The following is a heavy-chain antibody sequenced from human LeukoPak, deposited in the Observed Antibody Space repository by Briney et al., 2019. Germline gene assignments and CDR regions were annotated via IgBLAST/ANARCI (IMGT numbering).Heavy chain of an antibody. D-gene: IGHD4-17*01. CDR3: AIRAVTTNYYYGMDV. V-gene: IGHV7-4-1*02. CDR2: INTNTGNP. Sequence: ASVKVSCKASGYTFTSYGISWVRQAPGQGLEWMGWINTNTGNPTYAQGFTGRFVFSLDTSVSTAYLQISSLKAEDTAVYYCAIRAVTTNYYYGMDVWGQGTTVTVSS. CDR1: GYTFTSYG. J-gene: IGHJ6*02.